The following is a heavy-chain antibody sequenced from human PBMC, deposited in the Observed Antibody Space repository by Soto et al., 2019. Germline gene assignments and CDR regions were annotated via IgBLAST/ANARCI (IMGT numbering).Heavy chain of an antibody. CDR1: VGSISSGGYS. V-gene: IGHV4-30-2*01. CDR3: ARGDDSSGYFPY. Sequence: QLQLQESGSGLVKPSQILSLTGAVSVGSISSGGYSWSWIRQPPGKVLEWIGYIYYSGSTYNNPSLTIRLIIAVDRSKNQFSLKVSSVTAADTAVYYCARGDDSSGYFPYWGQGTLVTISS. J-gene: IGHJ4*02. CDR2: IYYSGST. D-gene: IGHD3-22*01.